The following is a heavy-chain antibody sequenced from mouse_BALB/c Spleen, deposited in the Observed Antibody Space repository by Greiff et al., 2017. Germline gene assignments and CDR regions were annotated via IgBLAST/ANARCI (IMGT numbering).Heavy chain of an antibody. J-gene: IGHJ4*01. CDR3: ARLGDYGNYDAMDY. V-gene: IGHV5-17*02. D-gene: IGHD2-1*01. Sequence: EVHLVESGGGLVQPGGSRKLSCAASGFTFSSFGMHWVRQAPEKGLEWVAYISSGSSTIYYADTVKGRFTISRDNPKNTLFLQMTSLRSEDTAMYYCARLGDYGNYDAMDYWGQGTSGTVSS. CDR1: GFTFSSFG. CDR2: ISSGSSTI.